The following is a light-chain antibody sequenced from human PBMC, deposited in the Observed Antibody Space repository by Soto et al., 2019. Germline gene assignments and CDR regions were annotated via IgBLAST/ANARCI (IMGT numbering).Light chain of an antibody. J-gene: IGKJ1*01. CDR2: AAS. CDR3: QQYYTYPRT. CDR1: QGISSY. Sequence: AIRLTQSPSSFSASTGDRVTISCRASQGISSYLAWYQQKPGKAPKLLIYAASNLQSEVPSRFSGSGFGTDFTLTISGLQTEDFATYYCQQYYTYPRTFGQGTKVE. V-gene: IGKV1-8*01.